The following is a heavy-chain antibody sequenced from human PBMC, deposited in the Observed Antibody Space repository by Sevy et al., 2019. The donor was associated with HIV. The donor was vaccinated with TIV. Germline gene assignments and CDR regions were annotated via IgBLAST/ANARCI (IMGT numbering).Heavy chain of an antibody. Sequence: GGSLRLSCAASGFTFSSYAMSWVRQAPGKGLEWVSAISGSGGSTYYADSVKGRFTISRDNSKNTLYLQMNSLRAEDTVVYYCAKDGHYYDSSGTAKGGVDYWGQGTLVTVSS. CDR3: AKDGHYYDSSGTAKGGVDY. CDR1: GFTFSSYA. V-gene: IGHV3-23*01. D-gene: IGHD3-22*01. CDR2: ISGSGGST. J-gene: IGHJ4*02.